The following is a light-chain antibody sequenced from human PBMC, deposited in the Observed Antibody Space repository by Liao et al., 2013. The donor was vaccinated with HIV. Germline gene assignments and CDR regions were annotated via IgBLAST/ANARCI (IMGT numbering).Light chain of an antibody. CDR3: QAWDSSTKTVV. V-gene: IGLV3-21*01. CDR2: YDS. CDR1: NIGSKS. Sequence: SYVLTQPPSVSVAPGKTARITCGGNNIGSKSVHWYQQKPGQAPVLVIYYDSDRPSGIPERFSGSNSGNTATLTISRVEAGDEADYYCQAWDSSTKTVVFGGGTKLTVL. J-gene: IGLJ2*01.